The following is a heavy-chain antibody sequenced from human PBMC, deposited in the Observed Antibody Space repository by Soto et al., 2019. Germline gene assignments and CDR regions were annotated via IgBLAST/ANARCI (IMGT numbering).Heavy chain of an antibody. J-gene: IGHJ4*02. CDR3: AKGSTAIVGYFDY. CDR1: GFTLCSYA. D-gene: IGHD5-18*01. CDR2: ISGSGGST. Sequence: GGALRLSCAAPGFTLCSYALSWVRPAPGKGLEWVSAISGSGGSTYYADSVKGRFTISRDNSKNTLYLQMNSLRAEDTAVYYCAKGSTAIVGYFDYWGQGTLVTVSS. V-gene: IGHV3-23*01.